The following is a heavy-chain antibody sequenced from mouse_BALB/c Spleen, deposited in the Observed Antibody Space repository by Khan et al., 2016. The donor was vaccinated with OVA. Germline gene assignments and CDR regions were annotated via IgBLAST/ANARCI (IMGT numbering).Heavy chain of an antibody. Sequence: VQLKQSGPELVKPGASVKISCKASGYSFTGYFMNWVMQSHGKSLEWIGRINPHIGETLYNQKFKGKATLTVDESSSTVYMELRSLASEDSAIYYGARTDGSDFDYWGQGTTLTVSS. V-gene: IGHV1-20*02. CDR2: INPHIGET. J-gene: IGHJ2*01. CDR3: ARTDGSDFDY. CDR1: GYSFTGYF.